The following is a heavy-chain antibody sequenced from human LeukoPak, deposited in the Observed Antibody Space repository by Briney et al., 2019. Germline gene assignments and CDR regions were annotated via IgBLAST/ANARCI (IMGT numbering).Heavy chain of an antibody. J-gene: IGHJ4*02. D-gene: IGHD5-18*01. CDR3: ARDLRYSYGLGLFDY. CDR2: IQNDEIDK. Sequence: GGSLRLSFAASGFTFNTYGMHWVRQAPGKGLEWVAFIQNDEIDKYYADSVKGRFTISRDNARNSLSLQINSLRAEDTAVYYCARDLRYSYGLGLFDYWGQGTLVTVSS. V-gene: IGHV3-30*02. CDR1: GFTFNTYG.